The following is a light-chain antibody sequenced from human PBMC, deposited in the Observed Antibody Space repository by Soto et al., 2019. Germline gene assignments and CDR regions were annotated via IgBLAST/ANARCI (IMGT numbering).Light chain of an antibody. V-gene: IGKV1-5*01. J-gene: IGKJ2*01. CDR3: QQYKSYPYT. Sequence: DIQMTQSPSTLSASVGDRVTITCRASQSISSWLAWYQQKPGKDPKLLIYDASNSESGVPSNFSGSGFSTEFTLTISSLQRDDSASYYCQQYKSYPYTFGQGTKLEIK. CDR2: DAS. CDR1: QSISSW.